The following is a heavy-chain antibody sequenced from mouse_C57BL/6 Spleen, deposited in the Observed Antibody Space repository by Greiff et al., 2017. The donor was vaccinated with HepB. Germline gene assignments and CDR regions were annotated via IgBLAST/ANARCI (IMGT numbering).Heavy chain of an antibody. CDR2: IYPGDGDT. CDR1: GYAFSSSW. Sequence: QVQLQQSGPALVKPGASVKISCKASGYAFSSSWMNWVKQRPGKGLEWIGRIYPGDGDTNYNGKFKGKATLTADKSSSTAYMQLSSLTSEDSAVYFCATFYYGIYFDYWGQGTTLTVSS. J-gene: IGHJ2*01. D-gene: IGHD1-1*01. CDR3: ATFYYGIYFDY. V-gene: IGHV1-82*01.